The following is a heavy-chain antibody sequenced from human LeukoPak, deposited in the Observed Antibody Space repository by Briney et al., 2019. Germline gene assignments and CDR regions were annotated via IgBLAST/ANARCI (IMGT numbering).Heavy chain of an antibody. J-gene: IGHJ4*02. CDR1: GFTFTYYH. CDR3: ARGTYSSGWLEFSDFDF. V-gene: IGHV3-48*01. D-gene: IGHD6-19*01. CDR2: INSRSTTL. Sequence: PGGSLRLSCAAAGFTFTYYHMHWVRQAPGKGLDGVSYINSRSTTLYYADSVKGRFTISRDNAMNSLYLEINSLRAEDTAVYYCARGTYSSGWLEFSDFDFWGQGILVTVSS.